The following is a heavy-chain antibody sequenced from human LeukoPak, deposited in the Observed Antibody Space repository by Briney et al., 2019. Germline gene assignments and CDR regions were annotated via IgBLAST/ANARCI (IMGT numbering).Heavy chain of an antibody. CDR2: TNHSGST. J-gene: IGHJ4*02. CDR1: GGSFSGYY. V-gene: IGHV4-34*01. D-gene: IGHD1-14*01. CDR3: ARGGYKIFDY. Sequence: SETLSLTCAVYGGSFSGYYWSWIRQPPGKGLEWIGETNHSGSTNYNPSLKSRVTISVDTSKNQFSLKLSSVTAADTAVYYCARGGYKIFDYWGQGTLVTVSS.